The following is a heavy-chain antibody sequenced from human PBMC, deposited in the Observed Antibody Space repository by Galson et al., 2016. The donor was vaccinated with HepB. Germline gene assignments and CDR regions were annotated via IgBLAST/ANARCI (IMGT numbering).Heavy chain of an antibody. J-gene: IGHJ4*02. CDR2: ISGSDGST. V-gene: IGHV3-23*01. Sequence: SLRLSCAASGFTFSSYAMSWVRQAPGKGLEWVSAISGSDGSTYYADSVKGRFTISRDISKNTLYLQMNSLRAEDTAVYYCAKGQQLAYFDYWGQGTLVTVSS. D-gene: IGHD6-13*01. CDR1: GFTFSSYA. CDR3: AKGQQLAYFDY.